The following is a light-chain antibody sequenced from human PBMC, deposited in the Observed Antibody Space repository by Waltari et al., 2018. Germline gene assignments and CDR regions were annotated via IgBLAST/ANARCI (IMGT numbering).Light chain of an antibody. CDR3: QQYNSYPLT. CDR1: QDISNY. J-gene: IGKJ4*01. CDR2: AAS. Sequence: DIQMTQSPSSLSASVGDRVTITCRARQDISNYLAWFQQKPGKAPKSLISAASSLQSGVPSKFSGSGSGTDFTLTISSLQAEDFATYYCQQYNSYPLTFGGGTKVEIK. V-gene: IGKV1-16*02.